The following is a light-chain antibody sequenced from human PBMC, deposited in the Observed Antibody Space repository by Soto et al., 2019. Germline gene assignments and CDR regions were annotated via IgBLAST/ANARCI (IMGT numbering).Light chain of an antibody. V-gene: IGKV3-15*01. CDR1: QSVSTK. CDR3: QQYSDWPPGT. CDR2: GAY. J-gene: IGKJ1*01. Sequence: EIVMPQSPFILSVSPGERATLSCRASQSVSTKLVWYQQKPGQAPRLLIYGAYIRAIGIPDRFSGSGSGTEFTLTITSLQSEDFAVYYCQQYSDWPPGTFGQGTKVDIK.